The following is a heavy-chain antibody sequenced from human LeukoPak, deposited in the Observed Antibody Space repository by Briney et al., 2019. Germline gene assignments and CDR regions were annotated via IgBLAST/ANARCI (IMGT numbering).Heavy chain of an antibody. CDR3: ARDHCSSTSCFPSGTNYFDS. CDR1: GFTFSSYT. J-gene: IGHJ4*02. Sequence: GGSLRLSCAASGFTFSSYTMNWVRQAPGKGLEWVSSISSSRSYIYNADSVKGRFTISRDNAKNSLYLQTNSLRAEDTAVYYCARDHCSSTSCFPSGTNYFDSWGQGTPVTVSS. V-gene: IGHV3-21*01. D-gene: IGHD2-2*01. CDR2: ISSSRSYI.